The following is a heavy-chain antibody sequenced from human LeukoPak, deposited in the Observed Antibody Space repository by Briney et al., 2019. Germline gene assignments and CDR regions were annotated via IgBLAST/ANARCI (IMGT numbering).Heavy chain of an antibody. CDR1: GFILSTHG. J-gene: IGHJ4*02. CDR2: MWYDGSRE. Sequence: PGGSLRLSCAASGFILSTHGMRWVRQAPGKGLEWVAGMWYDGSREDYADSVKGRFTISTDMSKNTLNLQMNSLRVEDTAMFYCARDLSFGSLDFRGQGTLVTVSS. V-gene: IGHV3-33*01. CDR3: ARDLSFGSLDF. D-gene: IGHD1-26*01.